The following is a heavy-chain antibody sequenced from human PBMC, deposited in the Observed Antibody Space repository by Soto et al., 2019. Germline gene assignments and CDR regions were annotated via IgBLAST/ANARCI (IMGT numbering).Heavy chain of an antibody. Sequence: GGSLRLSCAASGFTFSSYAMSWVRQAPGKGLEWVSAISGSGGSTYYADSVKGRFTISRDNSKNTLYLQMNSLRAEDTAVYYCAADLGQLDDALDIWGQGTMVTVSS. CDR2: ISGSGGST. D-gene: IGHD6-6*01. J-gene: IGHJ3*02. V-gene: IGHV3-23*01. CDR3: AADLGQLDDALDI. CDR1: GFTFSSYA.